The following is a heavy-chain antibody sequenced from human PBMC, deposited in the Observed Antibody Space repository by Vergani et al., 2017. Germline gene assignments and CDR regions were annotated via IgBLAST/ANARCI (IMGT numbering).Heavy chain of an antibody. Sequence: EVQLLESGGGLAQPGGSLRLSCAASGFTFSSYAMSWVRQAPGKGLEWVSTISGSGGNTYYADSVKGRFTISRDNSKNTLYLQMSSLRAEDTALYYCAKSTIQLWEVFDDWGQGTLVTVSS. CDR3: AKSTIQLWEVFDD. J-gene: IGHJ4*02. CDR1: GFTFSSYA. D-gene: IGHD5-18*01. V-gene: IGHV3-23*01. CDR2: ISGSGGNT.